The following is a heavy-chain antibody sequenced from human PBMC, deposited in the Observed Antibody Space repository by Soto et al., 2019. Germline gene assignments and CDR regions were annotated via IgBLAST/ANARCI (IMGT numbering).Heavy chain of an antibody. D-gene: IGHD3-10*01. CDR3: LRDYSGWFDF. Sequence: PVGSLRLSCAVSGFPFSFYGFHWVRQSPGKGLEWLGSISYDGTSEDFADSLRGRFTLSRDNSKNMLWLQMNSLRSEDTAVYYCLRDYSGWFDFWGQGTLVTVSS. CDR2: ISYDGTSE. J-gene: IGHJ5*01. CDR1: GFPFSFYG. V-gene: IGHV3-30*19.